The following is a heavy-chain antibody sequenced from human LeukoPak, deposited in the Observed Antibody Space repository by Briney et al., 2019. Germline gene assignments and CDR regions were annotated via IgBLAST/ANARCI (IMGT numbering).Heavy chain of an antibody. V-gene: IGHV3-30*18. CDR1: GFTFSNAW. Sequence: RPGGSLRLSCAASGFTFSNAWMSWVRQAPGKGLEWVAVISYDGSNKYYADSVKGRFSISRDNSKNTLYLQMNSLRAEDTAVYYCAKGSGWRANYFDYWGQGTLVTVSS. J-gene: IGHJ4*02. D-gene: IGHD6-19*01. CDR2: ISYDGSNK. CDR3: AKGSGWRANYFDY.